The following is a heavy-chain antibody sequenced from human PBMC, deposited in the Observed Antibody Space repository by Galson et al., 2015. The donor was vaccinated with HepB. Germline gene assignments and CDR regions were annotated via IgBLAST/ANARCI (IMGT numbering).Heavy chain of an antibody. D-gene: IGHD3-22*01. CDR1: GFTFSSYA. CDR2: ISGSGGST. V-gene: IGHV3-23*01. Sequence: SLRLSCAASGFTFSSYAMSWVRQAPGKGLEWVSAISGSGGSTYYADSVKGRFTISRDNSKNTLYLQMNSLRAEDTAVYYCAREYYYDSSGYYWLGDYYGMDVWGQGTTVTVSS. CDR3: AREYYYDSSGYYWLGDYYGMDV. J-gene: IGHJ6*02.